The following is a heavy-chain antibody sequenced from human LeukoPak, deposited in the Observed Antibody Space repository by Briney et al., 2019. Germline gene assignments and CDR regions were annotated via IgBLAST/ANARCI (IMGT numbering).Heavy chain of an antibody. CDR3: ARVPGIAVAGIYFDY. CDR1: GFTFSSYA. D-gene: IGHD6-19*01. Sequence: PGGSLRLSCAASGFTFSSYAMSWVRQAPGKGLEWVSAISGSGGSTYYADSVKGRFTISRDNSKNTLYLQMNSLRAEDTAVYYCARVPGIAVAGIYFDYWGQGTLVTVSS. CDR2: ISGSGGST. J-gene: IGHJ4*02. V-gene: IGHV3-23*01.